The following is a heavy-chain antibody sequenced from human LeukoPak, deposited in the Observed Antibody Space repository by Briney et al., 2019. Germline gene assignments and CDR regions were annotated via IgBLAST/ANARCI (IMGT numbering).Heavy chain of an antibody. Sequence: SETLSLTCTVSGGSISSSSYYWGWIRQPPGKGLEWIGSIYYSGSTYYNPSLKSRVTISVDTSKNQFSLKLSSVTAADTAVYHCAGYSSSWYGYWGQGTLVTVSS. CDR3: AGYSSSWYGY. J-gene: IGHJ4*02. CDR2: IYYSGST. CDR1: GGSISSSSYY. V-gene: IGHV4-39*01. D-gene: IGHD6-13*01.